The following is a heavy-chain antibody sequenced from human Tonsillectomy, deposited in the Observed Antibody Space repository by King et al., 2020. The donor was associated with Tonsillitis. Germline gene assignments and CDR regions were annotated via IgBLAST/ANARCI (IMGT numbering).Heavy chain of an antibody. CDR3: AGGTSGYCSSPSCYKLGY. D-gene: IGHD2-2*01. CDR1: GGSISSYY. J-gene: IGHJ4*02. Sequence: QVQLQESGPGLVKPSETLSLTCTVSGGSISSYYWSWIRQPPGKGLEWIGYIYYSGSTNYNPSLKSRVTISVDTSKNQFSLKLSSVTAADTAVYYCAGGTSGYCSSPSCYKLGYWGQGTLVTVSS. CDR2: IYYSGST. V-gene: IGHV4-59*01.